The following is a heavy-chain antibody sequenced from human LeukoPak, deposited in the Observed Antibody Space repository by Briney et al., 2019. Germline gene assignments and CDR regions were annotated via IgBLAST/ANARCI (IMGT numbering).Heavy chain of an antibody. CDR1: GGSISSYY. V-gene: IGHV4-4*09. CDR3: ARHCSVRRPLGP. D-gene: IGHD2-8*02. CDR2: IYATGST. Sequence: PSETLSLTCTVSGGSISSYYWSWIRQPPGKGLEWIGYIYATGSTNYNPSLKSRVTISIDTSKNQFSLNLRSVTAADTAVYYCARHCSVRRPLGPWGQGTLVTVSS. J-gene: IGHJ5*02.